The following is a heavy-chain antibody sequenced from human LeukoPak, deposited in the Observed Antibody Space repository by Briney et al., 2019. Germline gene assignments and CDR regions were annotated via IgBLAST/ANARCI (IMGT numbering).Heavy chain of an antibody. Sequence: PSQTLSLTCTVSGASISSGGYYWSWIRQHPGKGLEWIGYISYSGSTYYNPSLKSRVSISVDTSKNQFSLKLSSVTAADTAFYYCASHGRAYYFVYWGQGTLVTVSS. CDR1: GASISSGGYY. D-gene: IGHD1-26*01. J-gene: IGHJ4*02. CDR2: ISYSGST. CDR3: ASHGRAYYFVY. V-gene: IGHV4-31*03.